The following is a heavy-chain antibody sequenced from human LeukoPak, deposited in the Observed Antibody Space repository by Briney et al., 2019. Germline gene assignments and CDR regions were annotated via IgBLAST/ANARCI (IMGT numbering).Heavy chain of an antibody. Sequence: SETLSLTCTVSGGSISSSSYYWGWIRQPPGKGLEWIGSIYYSGSTYYNPSLKSRVTISVDTSKNQFSLKLSSVTAADTAVYYCARRKSWGAPAFDIWGQGTMVTVSS. J-gene: IGHJ3*02. CDR1: GGSISSSSYY. CDR3: ARRKSWGAPAFDI. V-gene: IGHV4-39*01. D-gene: IGHD3-16*01. CDR2: IYYSGST.